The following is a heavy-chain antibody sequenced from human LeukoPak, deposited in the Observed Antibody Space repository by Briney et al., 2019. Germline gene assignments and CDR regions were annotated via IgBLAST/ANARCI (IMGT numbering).Heavy chain of an antibody. V-gene: IGHV3-48*03. CDR2: ISSFGSTI. CDR3: AGSAYYRDFDY. Sequence: GGSLRLSCAASGFTFSSYEMNWVRQAPGKGLEWVSYISSFGSTIYYADSVKGRFTISRDNAKNSLYLQMNSLRAEDTAVYYCAGSAYYRDFDYWGQGTLVTVSS. CDR1: GFTFSSYE. D-gene: IGHD3-22*01. J-gene: IGHJ4*02.